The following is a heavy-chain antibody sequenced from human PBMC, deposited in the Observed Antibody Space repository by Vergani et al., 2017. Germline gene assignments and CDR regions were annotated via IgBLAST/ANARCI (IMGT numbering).Heavy chain of an antibody. J-gene: IGHJ4*02. D-gene: IGHD1-14*01. Sequence: EVQLVESGGGLVKPGGSLRLSCAASGFTFSTYAMNCVRQAPGKGLEWVSSISTSSSYIYYADSVKGRFTISRDNAKNSLYLQMNNLRAEDTAVYYCARDTRGPEGADYWGQGTLVTVSS. V-gene: IGHV3-21*02. CDR3: ARDTRGPEGADY. CDR1: GFTFSTYA. CDR2: ISTSSSYI.